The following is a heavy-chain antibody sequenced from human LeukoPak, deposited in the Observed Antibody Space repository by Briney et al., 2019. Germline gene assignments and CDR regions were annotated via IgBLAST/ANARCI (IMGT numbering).Heavy chain of an antibody. CDR1: GFAFSSLA. Sequence: PGGSLRLSCAASGFAFSSLAMGWVRQAPGKGLVWVSIINTDTRGTYYADSVKGRFTISRDNAKNTLYLQMNSLTAEDTAVYYCARAGAYRFDSWGQGTLVTVSS. D-gene: IGHD3-16*01. CDR2: INTDTRGT. J-gene: IGHJ4*02. V-gene: IGHV3-74*01. CDR3: ARAGAYRFDS.